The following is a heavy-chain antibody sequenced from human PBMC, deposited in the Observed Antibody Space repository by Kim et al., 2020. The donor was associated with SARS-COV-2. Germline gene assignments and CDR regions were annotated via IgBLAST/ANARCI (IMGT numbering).Heavy chain of an antibody. J-gene: IGHJ4*02. Sequence: ASVKVSCKASGYTFTSYYMHWVRQAPGQGLEWMGIINPSGGSTSYAQKFQGRVTMTRDTSTSTVYMELSSLRSEDTAVYYCARGGRITIFGVVIILAAMSPFDYWGQGTLVTVSS. CDR3: ARGGRITIFGVVIILAAMSPFDY. D-gene: IGHD3-3*01. CDR2: INPSGGST. V-gene: IGHV1-46*01. CDR1: GYTFTSYY.